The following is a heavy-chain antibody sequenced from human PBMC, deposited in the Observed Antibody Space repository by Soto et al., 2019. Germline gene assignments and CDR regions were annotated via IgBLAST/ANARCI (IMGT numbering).Heavy chain of an antibody. CDR2: IYYSGST. J-gene: IGHJ4*02. V-gene: IGHV4-59*01. CDR3: ARGMGDYRLYYFDY. Sequence: QVQLQESGPGLVKPSETLSLTCTVSGGSISSYYWSWIRQPPGKGLEWIGYIYYSGSTNYNPSLKSRVTISVDTSKNQFSLKLSSVTAADTAVYYCARGMGDYRLYYFDYWGQGTLVTVSS. CDR1: GGSISSYY. D-gene: IGHD4-17*01.